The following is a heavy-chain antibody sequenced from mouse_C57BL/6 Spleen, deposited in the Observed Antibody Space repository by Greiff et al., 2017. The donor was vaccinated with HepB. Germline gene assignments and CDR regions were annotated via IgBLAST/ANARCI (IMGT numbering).Heavy chain of an antibody. CDR1: GYSFTDYN. J-gene: IGHJ1*03. Sequence: EVQLQQSGPELVKPGASVKISCKASGYSFTDYNMNWVKQSTGQSLEWIGVINPNDGTTSYNQKFKGKATLTVDQSSSTAYMQLNSLTSEDSAVYYVARSENSCYYSYYGDFEGWGTATTVTVSS. CDR3: ARSENSCYYSYYGDFEG. V-gene: IGHV1-39*01. CDR2: INPNDGTT. D-gene: IGHD2-12*01.